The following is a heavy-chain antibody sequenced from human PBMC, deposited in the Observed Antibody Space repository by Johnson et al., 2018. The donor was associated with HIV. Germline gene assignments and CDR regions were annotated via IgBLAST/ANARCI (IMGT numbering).Heavy chain of an antibody. D-gene: IGHD5-18*01. CDR1: GLSFSRSW. CDR2: TNNDGSTT. V-gene: IGHV3-74*02. CDR3: ARAYTYGAFDI. J-gene: IGHJ3*02. Sequence: MQLVESGGGLVQPGGSLRLSCAASGLSFSRSWMHWVRQAPGKGLVWVSRTNNDGSTTTYADSVKGRFTVSRDKVKNTLHLQMNSLRAEDTAVYYCARAYTYGAFDIWGQGTMVTVSS.